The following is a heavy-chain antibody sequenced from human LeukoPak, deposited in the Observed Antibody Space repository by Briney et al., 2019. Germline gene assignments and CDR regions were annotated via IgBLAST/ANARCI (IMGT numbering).Heavy chain of an antibody. D-gene: IGHD6-13*01. V-gene: IGHV4-59*01. CDR1: GGSISSYY. Sequence: PSETLSLTCTVSGGSISSYYWSWIRQPPGKGLEWIGYIYYSGSTNYNPSLKSRVTISVDTSKNQFSLKLSSVTAVDTAVYYCARGLAAAGKFDYWGQGTLVTVSS. J-gene: IGHJ4*02. CDR2: IYYSGST. CDR3: ARGLAAAGKFDY.